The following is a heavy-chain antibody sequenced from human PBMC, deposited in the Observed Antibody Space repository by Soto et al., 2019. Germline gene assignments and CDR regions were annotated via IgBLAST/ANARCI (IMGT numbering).Heavy chain of an antibody. D-gene: IGHD2-2*01. Sequence: GGSLRLSCAASGFTFSIYAMNWVRQAPGKGLEWVSIISGSGGTTYYADSVKGRFTISRDNSKNTLYLQMNSLRAEDTAVYYCAKHGDCSSTSCYFDYWPQGTLVTVSS. CDR2: ISGSGGTT. J-gene: IGHJ4*02. CDR3: AKHGDCSSTSCYFDY. CDR1: GFTFSIYA. V-gene: IGHV3-23*01.